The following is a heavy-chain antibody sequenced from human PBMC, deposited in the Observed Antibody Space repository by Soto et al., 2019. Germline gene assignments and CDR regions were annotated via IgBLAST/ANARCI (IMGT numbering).Heavy chain of an antibody. CDR1: GGSISSYY. J-gene: IGHJ5*02. Sequence: SETLSLTCTVSGGSISSYYWSWIRQPPGKGLEWIGYIYYSGSTNYNPSLKSRVTISVDTSKNQFSLKLSSVTAADTAVYYCARHRSPLSMVRGVIITDNWFDPWGQGTLVTVSS. CDR2: IYYSGST. CDR3: ARHRSPLSMVRGVIITDNWFDP. D-gene: IGHD3-10*01. V-gene: IGHV4-59*08.